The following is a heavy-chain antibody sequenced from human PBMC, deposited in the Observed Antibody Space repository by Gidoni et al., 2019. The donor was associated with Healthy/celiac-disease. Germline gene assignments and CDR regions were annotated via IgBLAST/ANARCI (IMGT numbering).Heavy chain of an antibody. V-gene: IGHV3-74*01. D-gene: IGHD2-21*01. J-gene: IGHJ4*02. CDR1: GFTFSSYW. Sequence: EVQLVESGGGLVQPGGSLRLSCAASGFTFSSYWMHWVRQAPGKGLEWVSRINSDGSSTSYADSVKGRFTISRDNAKSTLYLQMNSLRAEDTAVYYCARDMRDSFDYWGQGTLVTVSS. CDR2: INSDGSST. CDR3: ARDMRDSFDY.